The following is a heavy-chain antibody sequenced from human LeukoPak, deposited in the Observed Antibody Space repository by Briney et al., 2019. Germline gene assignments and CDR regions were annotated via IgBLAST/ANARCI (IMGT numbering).Heavy chain of an antibody. CDR1: GYTFTSYY. CDR2: INPSGDST. CDR3: ARDVGYCSSTSCCGYYHFDY. D-gene: IGHD2-2*01. V-gene: IGHV1-46*01. J-gene: IGHJ4*02. Sequence: ASVKVSCKASGYTFTSYYMHWVRQAPGQGLEWMGIINPSGDSTSYAQKFQGRVTMTRDTSTSTVYMELSSLRSEDTAVYYCARDVGYCSSTSCCGYYHFDYWGQGTLATVSS.